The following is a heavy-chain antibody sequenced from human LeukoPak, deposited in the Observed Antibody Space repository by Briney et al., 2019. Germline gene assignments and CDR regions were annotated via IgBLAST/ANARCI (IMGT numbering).Heavy chain of an antibody. J-gene: IGHJ6*03. Sequence: ASVKVSCKASGGTFSSYAISWVRQAPGQGLEWMGGIIPIFGTANYAQKFQGRVTITTDGSTSTAYMELSSLRSEDTAVYYCATTSGGDFWSGYPRGYYYYYMDVWGKGTTVTVSS. D-gene: IGHD3-3*01. CDR2: IIPIFGTA. V-gene: IGHV1-69*05. CDR1: GGTFSSYA. CDR3: ATTSGGDFWSGYPRGYYYYYMDV.